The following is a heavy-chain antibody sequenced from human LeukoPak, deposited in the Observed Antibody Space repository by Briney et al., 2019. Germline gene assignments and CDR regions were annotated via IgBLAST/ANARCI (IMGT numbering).Heavy chain of an antibody. D-gene: IGHD3-10*01. V-gene: IGHV3-66*01. Sequence: GGSLRLSCSASGFTVSSNYLSWVRQAPGKGLEWVSVIYSGGNTYYADSVKGRFTISRDNSKNTLYLQMNSLRAEDTAVYYCAGSLPFQNWGEGGLLTVSS. CDR2: IYSGGNT. CDR3: AGSLPFQN. CDR1: GFTVSSNY. J-gene: IGHJ4*03.